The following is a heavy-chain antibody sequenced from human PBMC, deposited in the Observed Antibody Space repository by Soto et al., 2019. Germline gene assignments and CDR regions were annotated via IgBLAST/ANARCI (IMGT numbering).Heavy chain of an antibody. CDR2: IKQDGSEK. Sequence: GGSLRLSCAASGFTFSSYWMSWVRQAPGKGLEWVANIKQDGSEKYYVDSVKGRFTISRDNAKNSLYLQMNSLRAEDTAVYYGARDNYDFWRNKGVWFDYWGQGTLVTVSS. CDR1: GFTFSSYW. J-gene: IGHJ4*02. V-gene: IGHV3-7*01. D-gene: IGHD3-3*01. CDR3: ARDNYDFWRNKGVWFDY.